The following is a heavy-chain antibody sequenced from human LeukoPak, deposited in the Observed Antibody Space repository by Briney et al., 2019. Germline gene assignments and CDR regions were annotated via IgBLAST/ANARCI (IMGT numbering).Heavy chain of an antibody. V-gene: IGHV4-31*03. D-gene: IGHD6-13*01. CDR2: IYYSGST. J-gene: IGHJ4*02. CDR3: ARDRAAGTLGFDY. Sequence: PSQTLSLTCTVPGGSISSGGYYWSWIRQHPGKGLEWIGYIYYSGSTYYNPSLKSRVTISVDTSKNQFSLKLSSVTAADTAVYYCARDRAAGTLGFDYWGQGTLVTVSS. CDR1: GGSISSGGYY.